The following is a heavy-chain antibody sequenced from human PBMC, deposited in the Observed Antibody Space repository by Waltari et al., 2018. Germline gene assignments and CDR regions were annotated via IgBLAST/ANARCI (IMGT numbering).Heavy chain of an antibody. CDR3: AREYYTHFDY. Sequence: EVHLVQSGGGLVQPGGYLRLSCAASGFNFSSYSMDWFRQAPGKGLEWVSYISSSSSTVYYADSVKGRFTISRDNAKNSLYLQMNSLRAEDTAVYYCAREYYTHFDYWGQGTLVTVSS. V-gene: IGHV3-48*01. D-gene: IGHD3-10*01. CDR2: ISSSSSTV. CDR1: GFNFSSYS. J-gene: IGHJ4*02.